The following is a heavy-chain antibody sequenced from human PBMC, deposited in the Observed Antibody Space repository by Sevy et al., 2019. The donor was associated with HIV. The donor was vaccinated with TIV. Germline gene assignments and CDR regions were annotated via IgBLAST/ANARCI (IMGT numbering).Heavy chain of an antibody. CDR3: SRALGSYVYYFTP. CDR2: MRSKTYGGKI. V-gene: IGHV3-49*03. CDR1: GFTFGDYG. D-gene: IGHD3-22*01. J-gene: IGHJ4*02. Sequence: GGSLRLSCIGSGFTFGDYGVSWFRQAPGKGLEWVGFMRSKTYGGKIEYAASVKGRFTMSRDDSKSIAYLQMNSLKIEDTTVYYCSRALGSYVYYFTPWGQGTLVTVSS.